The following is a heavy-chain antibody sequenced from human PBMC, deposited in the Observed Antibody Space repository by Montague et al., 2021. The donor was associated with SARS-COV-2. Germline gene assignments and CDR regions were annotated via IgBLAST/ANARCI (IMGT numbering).Heavy chain of an antibody. CDR2: TYRGGST. CDR1: GDSISSNNW. V-gene: IGHV4-4*02. D-gene: IGHD6-19*01. J-gene: IGHJ6*02. Sequence: SETLSLTCAVSGDSISSNNWWNWVRQAPGKGLEWIGETYRGGSTNYNPSLKSRVTTSVDKTKNQLYLKMRSVTAADTAVYYCARDLRQWLADYYYYGLDVWGQGTTVTVSS. CDR3: ARDLRQWLADYYYYGLDV.